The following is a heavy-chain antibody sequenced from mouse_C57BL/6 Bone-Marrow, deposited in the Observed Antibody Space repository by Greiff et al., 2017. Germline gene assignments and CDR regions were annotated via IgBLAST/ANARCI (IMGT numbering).Heavy chain of an antibody. D-gene: IGHD2-12*01. CDR1: GYTFTSYG. CDR2: IYPRSGNT. J-gene: IGHJ2*01. CDR3: ARSIYDCLDY. Sequence: VQLQQSGAELARPGASVKLSCKASGYTFTSYGISWVKQRTGQGLEWIGEIYPRSGNTYYNEKFKGKATLTADKSSSTAYMELRSLTSEDSAVYFCARSIYDCLDYWGQGTTLTVSS. V-gene: IGHV1-81*01.